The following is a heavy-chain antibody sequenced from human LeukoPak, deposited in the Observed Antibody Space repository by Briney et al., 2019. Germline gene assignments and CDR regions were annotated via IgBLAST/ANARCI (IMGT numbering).Heavy chain of an antibody. Sequence: PSETLSLTCTVSGGSISSSSYYWGWIRQPPGKGLERIGSIHYTGRTYYNPSLKSRVSMSVDTSKNQFSLKLSSVTAADTAVYYCPRQLSGSSKIDYWGQGSLVT. J-gene: IGHJ4*01. CDR3: PRQLSGSSKIDY. V-gene: IGHV4-39*01. CDR1: GGSISSSSYY. CDR2: IHYTGRT. D-gene: IGHD1-26*01.